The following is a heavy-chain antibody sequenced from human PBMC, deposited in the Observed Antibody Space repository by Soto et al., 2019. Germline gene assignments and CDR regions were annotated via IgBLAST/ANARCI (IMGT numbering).Heavy chain of an antibody. Sequence: GGSLRLSCAASGFTFSSYGMHWVRQAPGKGLEWVAVIWYDGSNKYYADSVKGRFTISRDNSKNTLYLQMNSLRAEDTAVYYCAKDFRSGYYDYIWGSYRYTGGLMSAFDIWGQGTMVTVSS. CDR2: IWYDGSNK. D-gene: IGHD3-16*02. V-gene: IGHV3-33*06. J-gene: IGHJ3*02. CDR1: GFTFSSYG. CDR3: AKDFRSGYYDYIWGSYRYTGGLMSAFDI.